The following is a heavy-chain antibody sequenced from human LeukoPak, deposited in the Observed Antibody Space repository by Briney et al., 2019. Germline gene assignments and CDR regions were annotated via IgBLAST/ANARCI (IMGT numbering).Heavy chain of an antibody. J-gene: IGHJ4*02. D-gene: IGHD5-24*01. Sequence: GGSLRLSCAASGFTFSSYAMHWVRQAPGKGLEWVAVISYDGSNKYYADSVKGRFTISRDNSKNTLYLQMNSLRAEDTAVYYCARDLPKFTINLDYWGQGTLVTVSS. CDR3: ARDLPKFTINLDY. V-gene: IGHV3-30-3*01. CDR1: GFTFSSYA. CDR2: ISYDGSNK.